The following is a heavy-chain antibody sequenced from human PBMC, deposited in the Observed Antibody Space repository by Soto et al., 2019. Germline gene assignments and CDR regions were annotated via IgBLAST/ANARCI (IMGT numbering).Heavy chain of an antibody. Sequence: EVQLLQSGGGLVQPGMSLRISCVASGFSFSSYAMSWVRQAPGKGLEWVSSTSGSGGSAYYADSVKGRFTIARDNCKNALHPEVSSLRAEDTAVYYCAKGGGLRNQLLYGYYFHGMDVWGQGTTVTVSS. J-gene: IGHJ6*02. V-gene: IGHV3-23*01. CDR3: AKGGGLRNQLLYGYYFHGMDV. CDR1: GFSFSSYA. CDR2: TSGSGGSA. D-gene: IGHD3-10*01.